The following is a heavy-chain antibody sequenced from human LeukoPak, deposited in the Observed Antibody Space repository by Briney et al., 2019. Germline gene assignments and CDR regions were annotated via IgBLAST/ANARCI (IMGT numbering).Heavy chain of an antibody. D-gene: IGHD2-8*01. Sequence: GGSLRLSCAASGFTFSSYAMSWVRQAPGKGLEWVSAISGSGGSTYYADSVKGRFTISRDNSKNTLYLQMNSLRAEDTAVYYCAKDGYCTNGVCYIVGDAFDIWGQGTMVTVSS. V-gene: IGHV3-23*01. CDR3: AKDGYCTNGVCYIVGDAFDI. CDR2: ISGSGGST. CDR1: GFTFSSYA. J-gene: IGHJ3*02.